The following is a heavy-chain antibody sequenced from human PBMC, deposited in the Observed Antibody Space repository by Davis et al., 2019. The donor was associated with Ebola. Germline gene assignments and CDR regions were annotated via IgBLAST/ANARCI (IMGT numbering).Heavy chain of an antibody. J-gene: IGHJ6*02. CDR3: ARNDFTMVRGRLGHYYYYYGMDV. Sequence: HTGGSLRLSCAASGFTFSSYWMHWVRQAPGKGLVWVSRINSDGSSTSYADSVKGRFTISRDNAKNTLYLQMNSLRAEDTAVYYCARNDFTMVRGRLGHYYYYYGMDVWGQGTTVAVSS. CDR2: INSDGSST. D-gene: IGHD3-10*01. V-gene: IGHV3-74*01. CDR1: GFTFSSYW.